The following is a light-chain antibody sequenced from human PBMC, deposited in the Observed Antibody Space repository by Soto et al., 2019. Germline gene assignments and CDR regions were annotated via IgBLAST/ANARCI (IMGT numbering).Light chain of an antibody. J-gene: IGKJ4*01. CDR1: QSISSW. CDR2: DAS. V-gene: IGKV1-5*01. Sequence: DIQMTQSPSTLSASVGDRGTITCRASQSISSWLAWYQRKPGTAPKVLIYDASSLESGVPSRFSGSGSGTEFTLTISSLQPDDFATYYCQQYTSYSLSFGGGTKVEIK. CDR3: QQYTSYSLS.